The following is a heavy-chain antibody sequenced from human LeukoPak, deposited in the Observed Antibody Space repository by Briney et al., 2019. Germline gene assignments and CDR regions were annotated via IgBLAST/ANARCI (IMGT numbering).Heavy chain of an antibody. Sequence: ASVKVSCKASGYTFTGYFMHWVRQAPGQGLEWMGWIDPNSGATNCAQRFQGRVTMTRDTSISTAYMELSRLTSDDTAVYYCTRDVPGYSSDFDFWGQGTLVTVSS. CDR2: IDPNSGAT. D-gene: IGHD6-19*01. CDR3: TRDVPGYSSDFDF. V-gene: IGHV1-2*02. CDR1: GYTFTGYF. J-gene: IGHJ4*02.